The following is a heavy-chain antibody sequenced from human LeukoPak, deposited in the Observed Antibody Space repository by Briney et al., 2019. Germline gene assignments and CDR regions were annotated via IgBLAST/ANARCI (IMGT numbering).Heavy chain of an antibody. CDR1: GYTFTGYY. J-gene: IGHJ4*02. Sequence: ASVKVSCKASGYTFTGYYMHWVRQAPGQGLEWMGWINPNSGGTNYAQKFQGRVTMTRDTSISTAYMELSRLRSDDTAVYYCARAGYSGYEEAVYYFDYWGQGTLVTVSS. CDR2: INPNSGGT. CDR3: ARAGYSGYEEAVYYFDY. D-gene: IGHD5-12*01. V-gene: IGHV1-2*02.